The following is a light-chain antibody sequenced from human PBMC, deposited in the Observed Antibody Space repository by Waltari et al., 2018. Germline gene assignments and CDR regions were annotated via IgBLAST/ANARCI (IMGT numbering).Light chain of an antibody. CDR2: DAS. Sequence: EIVLTQSPATLSLSPGERATLSCRASQSVSSSYLAWYQQKPGLAPRLLIYDASSWATGIPDRFSGSGSGTDFTLTISRLEPEDFAVYYCQQYGSSPRTFGQGTKVEIK. J-gene: IGKJ1*01. CDR1: QSVSSSY. CDR3: QQYGSSPRT. V-gene: IGKV3D-20*01.